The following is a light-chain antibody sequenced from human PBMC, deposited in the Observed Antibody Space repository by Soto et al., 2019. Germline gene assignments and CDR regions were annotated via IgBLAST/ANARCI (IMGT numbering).Light chain of an antibody. CDR2: GAS. J-gene: IGKJ4*01. V-gene: IGKV3-15*01. Sequence: EIVMTQSPATLSVSPGERATLSCRASQSVSSNLAWYQQKPGQAPRLLIYGASTRATGIPARFSGSGSGTEFTLTISSLQSEDFAVYYCQQYGRSPSTFGGGTKVEIK. CDR3: QQYGRSPST. CDR1: QSVSSN.